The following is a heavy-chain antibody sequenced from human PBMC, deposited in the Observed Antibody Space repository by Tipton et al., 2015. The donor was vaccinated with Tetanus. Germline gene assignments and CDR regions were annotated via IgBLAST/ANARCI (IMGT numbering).Heavy chain of an antibody. CDR3: ARGDGSTLHY. D-gene: IGHD5-24*01. Sequence: CTVSGGSISTYYWSWIRQPPGKGLEWIGYIYYRGSTNYYPSLKSRVTMSVDTSKNQFSLNLSSVTAADTAVYYCARGDGSTLHYWGQGTLVTVSS. V-gene: IGHV4-59*01. CDR2: IYYRGST. J-gene: IGHJ4*02. CDR1: GGSISTYY.